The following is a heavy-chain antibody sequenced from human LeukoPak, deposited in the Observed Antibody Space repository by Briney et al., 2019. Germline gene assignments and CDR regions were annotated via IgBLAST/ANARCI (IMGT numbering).Heavy chain of an antibody. J-gene: IGHJ4*02. CDR2: ISWNSGSI. CDR1: GFTVSSNY. V-gene: IGHV3-9*01. Sequence: GGSLRLSCAASGFTVSSNYMSWVRQAPGKGLEWVSGISWNSGSIGYADSVKGRFTISRDNAKNSLYLQMNSLRAEDTALYYCAKDPYSSGWSDHFDYWGQGTLVTVSS. CDR3: AKDPYSSGWSDHFDY. D-gene: IGHD6-19*01.